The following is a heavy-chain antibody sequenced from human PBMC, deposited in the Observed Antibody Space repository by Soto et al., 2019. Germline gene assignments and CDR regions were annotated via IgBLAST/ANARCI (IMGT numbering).Heavy chain of an antibody. CDR2: IGGSGKSK. V-gene: IGHV3-48*03. CDR1: GFTFSDYE. J-gene: IGHJ4*02. Sequence: GGSLRLSCAASGFTFSDYEMNWVRQAPGKGLEWVSYIGGSGKSKSYADSVKGRFTISRDNAKNSLSLQMNSLSAEDTGVYYCTRDPEKYRGYDLGIDYWGQGTLVTVSS. D-gene: IGHD5-12*01. CDR3: TRDPEKYRGYDLGIDY.